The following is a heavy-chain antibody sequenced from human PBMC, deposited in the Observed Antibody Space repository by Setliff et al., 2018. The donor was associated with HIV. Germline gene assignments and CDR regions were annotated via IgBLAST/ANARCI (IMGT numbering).Heavy chain of an antibody. D-gene: IGHD6-19*01. CDR2: IYYSGST. CDR1: GGSISSSSFY. V-gene: IGHV4-39*01. J-gene: IGHJ4*02. Sequence: KPSETLSLTCTVSGGSISSSSFYWTWVRQPPGGGLEWIGNIYYSGSTYYNPSLKSRITISVDTSQNQFSLKLRSVTAADTAVYYCASQGRSGWLWGGFVSWGQGTLVTVSS. CDR3: ASQGRSGWLWGGFVS.